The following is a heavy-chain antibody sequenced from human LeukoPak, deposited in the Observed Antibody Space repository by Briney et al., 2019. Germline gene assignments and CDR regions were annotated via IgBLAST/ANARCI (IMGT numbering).Heavy chain of an antibody. CDR3: ARDHPTAMATFDY. Sequence: GGSLRLSCAASGFTFSSYSMNWVRQAPGKGLEWVSSISSSSSYIYYADSVKGRFTISRDNAKNSLYLQMNSLRAEDTAVYYCARDHPTAMATFDYWGQGTLVPVSS. J-gene: IGHJ4*02. D-gene: IGHD5-18*01. CDR2: ISSSSSYI. V-gene: IGHV3-21*01. CDR1: GFTFSSYS.